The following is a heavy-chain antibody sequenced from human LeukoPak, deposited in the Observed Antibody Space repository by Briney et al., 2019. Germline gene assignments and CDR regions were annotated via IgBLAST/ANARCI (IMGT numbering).Heavy chain of an antibody. J-gene: IGHJ4*02. CDR3: ASTNSLDY. CDR2: IKQDGSEQ. V-gene: IGHV3-7*01. D-gene: IGHD2-2*01. Sequence: GGSLRLSCAASGFSFSSYWMSWVRQAPGKGLEWVANIKQDGSEQNSVDSVKGRFTISRDNTKNSLYLQMNSLRAEDTAVYYCASTNSLDYWGQGTLVTVSS. CDR1: GFSFSSYW.